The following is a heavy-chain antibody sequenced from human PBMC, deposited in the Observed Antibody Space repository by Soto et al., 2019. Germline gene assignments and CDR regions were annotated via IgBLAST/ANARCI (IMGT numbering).Heavy chain of an antibody. CDR1: GDTVSSNSVA. CDR3: ARSEEASDYYYYGMDV. V-gene: IGHV6-1*01. Sequence: SQTLSLTCVGSGDTVSSNSVAWNWVRQSPSRGLEWLGRTYYRSRWSSDYAVSVRSRIDINADTSKNQVSLQLNSVTPEDTAVYYCARSEEASDYYYYGMDVWGQGTTVTVSS. CDR2: TYYRSRWSS. J-gene: IGHJ6*02.